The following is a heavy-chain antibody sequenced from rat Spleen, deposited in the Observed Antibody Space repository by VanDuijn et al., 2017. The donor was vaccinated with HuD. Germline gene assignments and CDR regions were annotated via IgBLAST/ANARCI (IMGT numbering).Heavy chain of an antibody. Sequence: EVQLVESGGGLVQPGRSLKLSCAASGFTFRNYGMAWVRQTPTKGLEWVASITTGGDNTYYRDSVKGRFTISRDNAKNTQYLQMDNLRSEDAATYYCARAGYLRDWYFDFWGPGTMVTVSS. D-gene: IGHD2-2*01. CDR2: ITTGGDNT. CDR3: ARAGYLRDWYFDF. V-gene: IGHV5S14*01. J-gene: IGHJ1*01. CDR1: GFTFRNYG.